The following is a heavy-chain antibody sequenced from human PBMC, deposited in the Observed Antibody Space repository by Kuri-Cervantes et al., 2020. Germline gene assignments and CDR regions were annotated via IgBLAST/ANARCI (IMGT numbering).Heavy chain of an antibody. D-gene: IGHD2-2*01. J-gene: IGHJ4*02. CDR1: GGTFSSYA. CDR3: ARVPGPQLPGLSFLYYFDY. Sequence: SVKVSCKASGGTFSSYAISWVRQAPGQGLEWMGGIIPIFGTANYAQKFQGRVTMTTDTSTSTAYMELRSLRSDDTAVYYCARVPGPQLPGLSFLYYFDYWGQGTLVTVSS. V-gene: IGHV1-69*05. CDR2: IIPIFGTA.